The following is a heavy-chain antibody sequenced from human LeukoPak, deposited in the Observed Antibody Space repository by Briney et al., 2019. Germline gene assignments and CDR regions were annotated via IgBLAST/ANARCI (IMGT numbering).Heavy chain of an antibody. CDR2: INPNSGGT. CDR1: GYTFTGYY. CDR3: ARAPIAAHFQH. Sequence: ASVKVSCKASGYTFTGYYMHWVRQAPGQGLEWVGWINPNSGGTNYAQKFEGRVTMTRDTSTSTVYMELSSLRPEDTAVYYCARAPIAAHFQHWGQGSLVTVSS. J-gene: IGHJ1*01. V-gene: IGHV1-2*02. D-gene: IGHD6-13*01.